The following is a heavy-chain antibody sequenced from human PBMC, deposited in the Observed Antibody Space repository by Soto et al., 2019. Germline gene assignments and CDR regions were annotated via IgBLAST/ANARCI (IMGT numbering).Heavy chain of an antibody. CDR2: ITDCCGGS. CDR3: ARGSEDSSPGSRSFDF. J-gene: IGHJ4*01. D-gene: IGHD3-10*01. Sequence: GGTLRLSCAVSGITFSSRAMNWSCQAQGEGQGLVSTITDCCGGSKYADPARRRFTITRDNSKNMLYPQMRSLGAEDSAAEYFARGSEDSSPGSRSFDFWGRGTLVTVSS. CDR1: GITFSSRA. V-gene: IGHV3-23*01.